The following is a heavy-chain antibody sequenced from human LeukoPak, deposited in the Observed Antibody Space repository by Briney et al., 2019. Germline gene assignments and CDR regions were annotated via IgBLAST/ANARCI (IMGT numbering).Heavy chain of an antibody. D-gene: IGHD3-22*01. V-gene: IGHV3-74*01. J-gene: IGHJ1*01. CDR2: IKSDGST. CDR3: ARAPSEIGGYYPEYFRH. Sequence: GGSLRLSCAASGFTFSSYWMHWVRQAPGKGLVWVSRIKSDGSTNYADSVKGRFTISRDNAKNTLSLQMNSLRAEDTGVYFCARAPSEIGGYYPEYFRHWGQGTLVTVSS. CDR1: GFTFSSYW.